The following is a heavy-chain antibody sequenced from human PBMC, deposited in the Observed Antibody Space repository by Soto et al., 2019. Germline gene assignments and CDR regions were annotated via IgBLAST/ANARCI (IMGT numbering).Heavy chain of an antibody. J-gene: IGHJ1*01. D-gene: IGHD4-17*01. CDR2: ISAYNGNT. V-gene: IGHV1-18*01. CDR1: GYTFTIYG. Sequence: GASVKVSCKASGYTFTIYGISWVRQAPGQGREWMGWISAYNGNTNYAQKLQGRVTMTTDTSTSTAYMELRSLRSDDTAVYYCARVQTTVTTIRLPAEYFQHWGQGTLVTVSS. CDR3: ARVQTTVTTIRLPAEYFQH.